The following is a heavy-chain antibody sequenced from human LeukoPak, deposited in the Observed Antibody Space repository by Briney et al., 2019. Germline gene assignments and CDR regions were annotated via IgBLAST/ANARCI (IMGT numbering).Heavy chain of an antibody. Sequence: GGSLRLSCAASGFTFSSYWMHWVRQAPGKGLVWVSRINGDGSSTSYADSVKGRFTISRDNAQNTLYLQMNSLRAEDTAVYYCARGHCSTTSCSYHGGQGTLVTVSS. CDR3: ARGHCSTTSCSYH. CDR1: GFTFSSYW. CDR2: INGDGSST. J-gene: IGHJ4*02. V-gene: IGHV3-74*01. D-gene: IGHD2-2*01.